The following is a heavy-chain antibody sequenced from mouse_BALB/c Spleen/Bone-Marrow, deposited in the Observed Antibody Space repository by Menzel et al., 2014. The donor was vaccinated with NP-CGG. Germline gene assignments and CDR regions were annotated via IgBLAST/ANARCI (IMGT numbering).Heavy chain of an antibody. CDR3: ARSRDFTTGFAY. CDR1: GYTFTSYT. D-gene: IGHD1-1*01. V-gene: IGHV1-4*01. J-gene: IGHJ3*01. CDR2: INPSSGYT. Sequence: QVQLQQSGAELARPGASVKMSCKASGYTFTSYTMHWVKQRPGQGLEWIGYINPSSGYTNYNQKFKDKATLTADKSSSTAYVQLSSLTSEDSAVYYCARSRDFTTGFAYWGQGTLVTVSA.